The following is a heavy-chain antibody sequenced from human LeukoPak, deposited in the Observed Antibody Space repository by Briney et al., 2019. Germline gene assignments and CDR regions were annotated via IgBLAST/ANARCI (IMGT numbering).Heavy chain of an antibody. CDR2: INWNGGST. J-gene: IGHJ4*02. Sequence: GGSLRLSCAASGFTFDDYGMSWVRQAPGKGLEWVSGINWNGGSTGYADSVKGRFTISRDNAKNSLYLQMNSLRAEDTALYYCARDRGLGIKVMYFDYWGQGTLVTVSS. D-gene: IGHD3-16*01. V-gene: IGHV3-20*04. CDR1: GFTFDDYG. CDR3: ARDRGLGIKVMYFDY.